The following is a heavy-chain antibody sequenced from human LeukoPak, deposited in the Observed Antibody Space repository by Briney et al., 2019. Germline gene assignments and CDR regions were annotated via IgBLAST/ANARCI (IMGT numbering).Heavy chain of an antibody. D-gene: IGHD3-9*01. CDR3: ARGYYDILTGNFGAFDI. CDR2: IGTAGDT. Sequence: GGSLRLSCAAFGFTFSSYDMHWVRQATGKGLEWVSAIGTAGDTYYPGSVKGRFTISRENAKNSLYLQMNSLRAGDTAVYYCARGYYDILTGNFGAFDIWGQGTMVTVSS. J-gene: IGHJ3*02. CDR1: GFTFSSYD. V-gene: IGHV3-13*01.